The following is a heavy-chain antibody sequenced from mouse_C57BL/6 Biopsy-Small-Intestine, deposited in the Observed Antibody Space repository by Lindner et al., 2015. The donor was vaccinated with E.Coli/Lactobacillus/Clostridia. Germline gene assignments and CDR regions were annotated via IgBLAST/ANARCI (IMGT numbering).Heavy chain of an antibody. D-gene: IGHD2-3*01. Sequence: SVKVSCKASGYTFSSYAMHWVRLAPGQRPEWMGRIKPGDGNTRYSEKFQGRVTMTWDTSASTAYMQLSRLSGEDTAVYYCAKDGYSSGYFADHWGQGTQVTVSS. CDR1: GYTFSSYA. CDR2: IKPGDGNT. CDR3: AKDGYSSGYFADH. V-gene: IGHV1-4*01. J-gene: IGHJ4*01.